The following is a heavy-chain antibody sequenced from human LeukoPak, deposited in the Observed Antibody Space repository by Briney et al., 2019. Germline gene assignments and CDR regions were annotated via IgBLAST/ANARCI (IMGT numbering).Heavy chain of an antibody. D-gene: IGHD4-17*01. CDR3: AKLDYGDYGPFDY. V-gene: IGHV3-43*02. J-gene: IGHJ4*02. CDR1: GFSFDDYA. Sequence: GGSLRLSCAASGFSFDDYAMQWVRQAPGRGLEWVSLISGDGGTTYYADSVKGRFTISRDNSKNSLYLQMNSLRTEDTALYYCAKLDYGDYGPFDYWGQGTLVTVSS. CDR2: ISGDGGTT.